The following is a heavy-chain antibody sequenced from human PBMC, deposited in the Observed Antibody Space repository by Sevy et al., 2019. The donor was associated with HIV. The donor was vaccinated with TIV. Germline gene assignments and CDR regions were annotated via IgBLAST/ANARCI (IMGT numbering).Heavy chain of an antibody. Sequence: SETLSLTCTVSGGSISSGGYYWSWIRQHPGKGLEWIGYIYYSGSTYYNPSLKSRVTISVDTSKNQFSLKLSSVTAADTAGYYCARAVRNPHEGTFDYWGQGTLVTVSS. V-gene: IGHV4-31*03. CDR2: IYYSGST. CDR3: ARAVRNPHEGTFDY. J-gene: IGHJ4*02. CDR1: GGSISSGGYY. D-gene: IGHD1-1*01.